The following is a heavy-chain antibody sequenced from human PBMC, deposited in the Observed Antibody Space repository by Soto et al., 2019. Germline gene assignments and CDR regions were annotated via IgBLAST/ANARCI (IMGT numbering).Heavy chain of an antibody. V-gene: IGHV4-4*07. J-gene: IGHJ4*02. CDR3: ARTPTRYYYDSSGIPCYFDY. CDR2: IYTSGST. D-gene: IGHD3-22*01. Sequence: SETLSLTCTVSGGSISSYYWSWIRQPAGKGLEWIGRIYTSGSTNYNPSLKSRVTMSVDTSKNQFSLKLSSVTAADTAVYYCARTPTRYYYDSSGIPCYFDYWGQGTLVTVSS. CDR1: GGSISSYY.